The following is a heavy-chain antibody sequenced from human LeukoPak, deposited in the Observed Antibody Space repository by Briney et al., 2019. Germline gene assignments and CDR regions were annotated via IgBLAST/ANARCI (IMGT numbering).Heavy chain of an antibody. D-gene: IGHD6-13*01. CDR1: GGSISSSNW. Sequence: SGTLSLTCAVSGGSISSSNWWSWVRQPPGKGLEWIGEIYHSGSTNYNPSLKSRVTISVDKSKNQFSLKLSSVTAADTAVYYCARVRVAAAAYGLDYWGQGTLVTVSS. CDR3: ARVRVAAAAYGLDY. CDR2: IYHSGST. V-gene: IGHV4-4*02. J-gene: IGHJ4*02.